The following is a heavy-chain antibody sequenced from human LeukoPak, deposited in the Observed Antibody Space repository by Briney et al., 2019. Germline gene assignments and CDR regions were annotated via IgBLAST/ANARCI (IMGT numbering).Heavy chain of an antibody. CDR2: INGDGRST. V-gene: IGHV3-74*01. J-gene: IGHJ4*02. Sequence: GGSLRLSCAASGFTFVTYWMHWGGQAPGKGLGGGSRINGDGRSTDLADSVKGRFTISTDNPKNTLYLQMTSLRAEDTAVYYCARAAPGNTALDYWGQGTLVTVSS. CDR1: GFTFVTYW. CDR3: ARAAPGNTALDY. D-gene: IGHD5-18*01.